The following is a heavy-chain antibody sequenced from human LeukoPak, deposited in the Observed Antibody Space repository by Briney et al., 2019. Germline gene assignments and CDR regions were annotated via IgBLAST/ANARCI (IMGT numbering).Heavy chain of an antibody. CDR2: IVVGSGNT. CDR3: ATGATHGLYLFDY. D-gene: IGHD2-2*02. CDR1: GFTFTTSA. J-gene: IGHJ4*02. Sequence: SVKVSCKASGFTFTTSAMQWVRQARGQRLEWIGWIVVGSGNTNYAQKFQERVTITRDMSTSTAYMYLSSLRSEDTAVYYCATGATHGLYLFDYWGQGTLVTVSS. V-gene: IGHV1-58*02.